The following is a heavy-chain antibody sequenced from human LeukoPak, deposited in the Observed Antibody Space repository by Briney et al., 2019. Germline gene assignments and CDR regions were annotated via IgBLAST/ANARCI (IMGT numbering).Heavy chain of an antibody. V-gene: IGHV4-59*11. CDR1: GVSISSHY. Sequence: PSETLSLTCTASGVSISSHYWSWIRQSPGKGLEWIGNIYYTGSTNYNPSLKSRVAISIDTSKNQFSLTLSSVTAADAAVYYCASAGNPHYFDFWGQGPLVTVSS. CDR2: IYYTGST. CDR3: ASAGNPHYFDF. J-gene: IGHJ4*02.